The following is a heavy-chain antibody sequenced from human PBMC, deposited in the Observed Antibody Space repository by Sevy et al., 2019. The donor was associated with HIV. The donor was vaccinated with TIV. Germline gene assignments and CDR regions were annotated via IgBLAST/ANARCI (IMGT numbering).Heavy chain of an antibody. V-gene: IGHV3-11*06. Sequence: GGSLRLSCAASGFTFSDYYMSWIRQAPGKGLEWVSYISSSSSYTNYADSVKGRFTISRDNAKNSLYLRMNSLRAEDTAVYYCARDLVGATYNYYFDYWGQGTLVTVSS. D-gene: IGHD1-26*01. J-gene: IGHJ4*02. CDR3: ARDLVGATYNYYFDY. CDR2: ISSSSSYT. CDR1: GFTFSDYY.